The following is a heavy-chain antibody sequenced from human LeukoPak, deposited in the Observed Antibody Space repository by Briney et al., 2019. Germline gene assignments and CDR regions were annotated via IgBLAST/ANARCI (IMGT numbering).Heavy chain of an antibody. CDR2: IYSGGGT. CDR3: AREGSHYYDSSGYLINPFDY. D-gene: IGHD3-22*01. J-gene: IGHJ4*02. V-gene: IGHV3-53*01. CDR1: GFTVSSHY. Sequence: GGSLRLSCAASGFTVSSHYMSWVRQAPGKGLEWVSVIYSGGGTYYADSVKGRFTISRDNSKNTLYLQMNSLRAEDTAVYYCAREGSHYYDSSGYLINPFDYWGQGTLVTVSS.